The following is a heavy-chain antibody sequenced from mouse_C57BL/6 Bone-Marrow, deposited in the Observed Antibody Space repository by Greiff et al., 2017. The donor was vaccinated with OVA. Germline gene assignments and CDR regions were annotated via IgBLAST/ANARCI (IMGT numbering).Heavy chain of an antibody. CDR2: IWSGGST. CDR1: GFSLTSYG. D-gene: IGHD1-1*01. V-gene: IGHV2-2*01. J-gene: IGHJ4*01. Sequence: QVQLKQSGPGLVQPSQSLSITCTVSGFSLTSYGVHWVRQSPGKGLEWLGVIWSGGSTDYNAAFIYRLSISKDNSKCQVFFKMNSLQADDTAIYFCARNGPQYYGSSFLDYWGQGTSVTVSS. CDR3: ARNGPQYYGSSFLDY.